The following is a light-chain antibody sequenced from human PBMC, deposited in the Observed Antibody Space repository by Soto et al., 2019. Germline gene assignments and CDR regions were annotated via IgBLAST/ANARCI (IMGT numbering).Light chain of an antibody. CDR1: QSVSSSY. CDR2: GAS. V-gene: IGKV3-20*01. CDR3: QQYGSSLVT. Sequence: EIVLTQSPGTLSLSPGERATLSCRASQSVSSSYLAWYQQKPGQAPRLLIYGASSRATGIPDRFSGSGSGTEFTLTISRLEPDDFAVYYCQQYGSSLVTFGQRTKLEIK. J-gene: IGKJ2*01.